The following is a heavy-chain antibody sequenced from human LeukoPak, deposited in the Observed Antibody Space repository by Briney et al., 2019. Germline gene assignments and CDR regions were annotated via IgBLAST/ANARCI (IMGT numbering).Heavy chain of an antibody. CDR3: AREIFGSGSYTDF. V-gene: IGHV3-33*01. CDR2: IWHDGSHK. J-gene: IGHJ4*02. D-gene: IGHD3-10*01. CDR1: GFSFDTYA. Sequence: GRSLRLSCAASGFSFDTYAMHWVRQAPGQGLEWVALIWHDGSHKFYSNSVRGQFTISRDNSKNTVYLQMNNLRPDDTAVYYCAREIFGSGSYTDFWGQGTLVTVSS.